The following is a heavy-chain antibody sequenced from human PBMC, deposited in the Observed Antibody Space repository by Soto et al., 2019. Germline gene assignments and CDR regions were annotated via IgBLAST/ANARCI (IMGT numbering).Heavy chain of an antibody. Sequence: GGSLRLSCAASGFTFSSYGMHWVRQAPGKGLEWVAVISYDGSNKYYADSVKGRFTISRDNSKNTLYLQMNSLRAEDTAVYYCAKDYNPVAGFLFDYWGPGTLVTVSS. CDR3: AKDYNPVAGFLFDY. J-gene: IGHJ4*02. CDR2: ISYDGSNK. D-gene: IGHD6-19*01. V-gene: IGHV3-30*18. CDR1: GFTFSSYG.